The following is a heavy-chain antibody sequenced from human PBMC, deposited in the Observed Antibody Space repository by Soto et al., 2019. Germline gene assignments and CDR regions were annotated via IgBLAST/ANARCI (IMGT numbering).Heavy chain of an antibody. CDR2: VYYSGST. CDR3: GRLEGSATITSYFDY. CDR1: GGSVSSSSYY. J-gene: IGHJ4*02. D-gene: IGHD2-2*01. Sequence: PSETLSLTCTVSGGSVSSSSYYWGWVRQPPGKGLEWIGSVYYSGSTYYNPSLESRVTISVDKSKNQFSLKLMSLSAADTAVYFCGRLEGSATITSYFDYWGQGALVTVSS. V-gene: IGHV4-39*01.